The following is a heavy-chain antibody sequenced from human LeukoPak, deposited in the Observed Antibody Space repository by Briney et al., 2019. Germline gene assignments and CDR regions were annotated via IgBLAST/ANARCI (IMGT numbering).Heavy chain of an antibody. CDR2: ISPKASTM. Sequence: GGSLRLSCVGSGFNFQDSYMNWVRQAPGKGLEWISFISPKASTMFYADSVKGRFTISRDNAKNSLYLQMNSLRAEDTAVYYCARARIADSDAFDIWGQGTMVTVSS. CDR3: ARARIADSDAFDI. CDR1: GFNFQDSY. V-gene: IGHV3-69-1*01. J-gene: IGHJ3*02.